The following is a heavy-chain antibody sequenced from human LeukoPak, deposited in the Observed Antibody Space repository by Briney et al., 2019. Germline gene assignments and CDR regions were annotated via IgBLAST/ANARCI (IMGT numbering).Heavy chain of an antibody. D-gene: IGHD3-22*01. CDR1: GFTVSSNY. J-gene: IGHJ3*02. CDR2: IYSGGST. V-gene: IGHV3-53*01. Sequence: GGSLRLSCAASGFTVSSNYMSWVRQAPGKGLEWVSVIYSGGSTYYADSVKGRFTISRDNSKSTPYLQMNSLRAEDTAVYYCARDYTYYYDSSGRSGAFDIWGQGTMVTVSS. CDR3: ARDYTYYYDSSGRSGAFDI.